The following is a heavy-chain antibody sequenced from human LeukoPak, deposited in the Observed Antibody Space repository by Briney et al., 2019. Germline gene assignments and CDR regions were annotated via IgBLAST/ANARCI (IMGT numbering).Heavy chain of an antibody. CDR2: ISSSAGTI. J-gene: IGHJ4*02. D-gene: IGHD4-17*01. CDR3: AREASSGDLEY. Sequence: GGSLRLSRAASGSTFSSYEMNWVRQAPGKGLEWVSYISSSAGTIYYTDSVKGRFTISRDNAKNSLYLQMNSLRAEDTAVYYCAREASSGDLEYWGQGTLVTVSS. CDR1: GSTFSSYE. V-gene: IGHV3-48*03.